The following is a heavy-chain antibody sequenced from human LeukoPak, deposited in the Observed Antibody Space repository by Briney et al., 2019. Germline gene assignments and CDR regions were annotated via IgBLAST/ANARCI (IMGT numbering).Heavy chain of an antibody. CDR3: ARRSVGVTGSGWYGSY. V-gene: IGHV5-51*01. J-gene: IGHJ4*02. Sequence: GESLKISCKASGYSFTSDWIGWVRQMPGKGLEWMGIIYPGGSATRYSPSFQGQVTISADKSISTAFLQWSSLKASDTAIYYCARRSVGVTGSGWYGSYWGQGALVTVSS. CDR2: IYPGGSAT. D-gene: IGHD6-19*01. CDR1: GYSFTSDW.